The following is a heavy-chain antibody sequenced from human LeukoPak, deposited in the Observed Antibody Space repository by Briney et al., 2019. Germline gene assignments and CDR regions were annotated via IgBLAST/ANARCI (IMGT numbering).Heavy chain of an antibody. V-gene: IGHV3-21*01. D-gene: IGHD3-16*01. Sequence: GGSLRLSCEVSGFTFSSYSMNWVRQAPGKGLEWVSSVSSSSSYIYYADSVKGRFTISRDNAKNSLYLQMDSLRVEDTAVYYCARGWASEAFDYWGQGTLVTVSS. CDR2: VSSSSSYI. CDR3: ARGWASEAFDY. CDR1: GFTFSSYS. J-gene: IGHJ4*02.